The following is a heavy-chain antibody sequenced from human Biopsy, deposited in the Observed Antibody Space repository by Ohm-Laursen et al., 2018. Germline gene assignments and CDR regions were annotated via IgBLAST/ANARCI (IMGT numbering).Heavy chain of an antibody. CDR1: GFTFASYA. CDR3: ARDGKRWDYSIYFFWHFDL. V-gene: IGHV3-30*03. Sequence: SLRLSCAASGFTFASYAMHWVLQAPGKGLEWVAVISYDGSGEYYADSLQGRFIISRDNPKNTVDLQMNSLRAEDTAVYFCARDGKRWDYSIYFFWHFDLWGRGTLVTVSS. CDR2: ISYDGSGE. J-gene: IGHJ2*01. D-gene: IGHD4-11*01.